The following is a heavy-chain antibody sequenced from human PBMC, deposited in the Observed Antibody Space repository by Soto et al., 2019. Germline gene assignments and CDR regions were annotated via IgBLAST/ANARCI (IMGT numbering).Heavy chain of an antibody. CDR3: AKDLYTSSWYVGFDY. D-gene: IGHD6-13*01. CDR1: GFTFSSYA. CDR2: LGGSGTTT. Sequence: GGSLRLSCAASGFTFSSYAMTWVRRAPGKGLEWVSALGGSGTTTYYADSVRGRFTISRDNSKNTLYLQMNSLRAEDTAVYYCAKDLYTSSWYVGFDYWGQGALVTVSS. V-gene: IGHV3-23*01. J-gene: IGHJ4*02.